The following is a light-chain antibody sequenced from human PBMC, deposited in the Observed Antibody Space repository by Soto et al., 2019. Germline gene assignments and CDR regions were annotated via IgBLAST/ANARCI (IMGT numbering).Light chain of an antibody. V-gene: IGKV1-5*03. CDR2: TAS. CDR1: QTINNW. J-gene: IGKJ1*01. Sequence: DIQMTQSPSTLSASIGDRVTITCRASQTINNWLAWYQQKPGKAPKLLIYTASSLESGVPSRFSGSGSGTEFTLTISSLQPEDFATYYCLQYNNFWTFGQGTKVDI. CDR3: LQYNNFWT.